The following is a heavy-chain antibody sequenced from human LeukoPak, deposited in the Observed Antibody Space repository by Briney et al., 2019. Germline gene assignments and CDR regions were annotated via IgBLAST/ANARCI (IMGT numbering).Heavy chain of an antibody. CDR1: GYTLTELS. V-gene: IGHV1-24*01. CDR2: FDPEDGET. J-gene: IGHJ5*02. CDR3: ATTYYYASGGRNWFDP. Sequence: ASVEVSCKVSGYTLTELSMHWVRQAPGKGLEWMGGFDPEDGETIYAQKFQGRVTMTEDTSTDTAYMELSSLRSEDTAVYYCATTYYYASGGRNWFDPWGQGTLVTVSS. D-gene: IGHD3-10*01.